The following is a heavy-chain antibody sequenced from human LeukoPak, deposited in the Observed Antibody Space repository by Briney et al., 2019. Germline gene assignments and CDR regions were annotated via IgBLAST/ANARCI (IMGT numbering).Heavy chain of an antibody. V-gene: IGHV4-59*01. CDR2: IYYSGST. CDR3: ARGDVWFDP. Sequence: KPSETLSLTCTVSGGSISSYCWSWIRQPPGKGLEWIGYIYYSGSTNYNPSLKSRVTISVDTSKNQFSLKLSSVTAADTAVYYCARGDVWFDPWGQGTLVTVSS. J-gene: IGHJ5*02. CDR1: GGSISSYC.